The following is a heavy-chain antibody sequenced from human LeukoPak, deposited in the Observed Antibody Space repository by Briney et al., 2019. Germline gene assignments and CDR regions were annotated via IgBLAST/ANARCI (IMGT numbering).Heavy chain of an antibody. Sequence: PGGSLRLSCAASGFTFSSYAMHWVRQAPGKGLEWVAVISYDGSNKYYADSVKGRFTISRDNSKNTLYLQMNSLRAEDTAVYYCARGGLHYDFWSGYTDYWGQGTLVTVSS. J-gene: IGHJ4*02. CDR2: ISYDGSNK. D-gene: IGHD3-3*01. CDR3: ARGGLHYDFWSGYTDY. CDR1: GFTFSSYA. V-gene: IGHV3-30*04.